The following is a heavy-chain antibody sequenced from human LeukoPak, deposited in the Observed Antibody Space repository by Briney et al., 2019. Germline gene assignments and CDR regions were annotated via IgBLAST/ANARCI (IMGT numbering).Heavy chain of an antibody. CDR1: GGPFSRLA. V-gene: IGHV1-69*05. Sequence: GASVKVSCKSSGGPFSRLAISWVRQAPGQGLEWMGDIMPVDGTANYAQNFQGRVTITTDESTSTGYMELRRLTSEDTAVYYCARDISGPVGSFQHWGQGTLVTVSS. CDR2: IMPVDGTA. D-gene: IGHD2-15*01. J-gene: IGHJ1*01. CDR3: ARDISGPVGSFQH.